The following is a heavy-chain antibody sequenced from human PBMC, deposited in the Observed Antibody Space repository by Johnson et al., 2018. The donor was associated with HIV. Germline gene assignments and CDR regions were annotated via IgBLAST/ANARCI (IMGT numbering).Heavy chain of an antibody. J-gene: IGHJ3*02. CDR2: IYSGGST. CDR3: AKSYSSSWYTDAFDI. Sequence: EVQLVESGGGLVQPGRSLRLSCAASGFTVSSNYMSWVRQAPGKGLEWVSVIYSGGSTYYADSVKGRFTISRDNSKNTLYLQMNSLRAEDTAVYYCAKSYSSSWYTDAFDIWGQGTMVTVSS. V-gene: IGHV3-66*01. D-gene: IGHD6-13*01. CDR1: GFTVSSNY.